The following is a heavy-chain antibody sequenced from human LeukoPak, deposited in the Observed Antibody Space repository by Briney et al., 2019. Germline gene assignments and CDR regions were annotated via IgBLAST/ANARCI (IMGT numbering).Heavy chain of an antibody. Sequence: GGSLRLSCAASGFTFSSYGMHWVRQAPGKGLEWVAVISYDGSNKYYADSVKGRFTISRDNSKNTLYLQMNSLRAEDTAVYYCANLHPRADYGGKQGFDYWGQGTPVTVSS. CDR2: ISYDGSNK. CDR3: ANLHPRADYGGKQGFDY. V-gene: IGHV3-30*18. CDR1: GFTFSSYG. D-gene: IGHD4-23*01. J-gene: IGHJ4*02.